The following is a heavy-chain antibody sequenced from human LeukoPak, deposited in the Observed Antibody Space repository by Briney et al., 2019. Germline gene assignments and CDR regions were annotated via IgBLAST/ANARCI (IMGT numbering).Heavy chain of an antibody. Sequence: AGGSLRLSCAASGFTFSSYSMNWVRQAPGKGLEWVANIKQDGSGKYYADSVKGRFTISRDNAKNSLYLQMNSLRAEDTAVYYCASKSRTPTLRVGATEDYYYYYMDVWGKGTTVTVSS. CDR2: IKQDGSGK. V-gene: IGHV3-7*01. J-gene: IGHJ6*03. D-gene: IGHD1-26*01. CDR1: GFTFSSYS. CDR3: ASKSRTPTLRVGATEDYYYYYMDV.